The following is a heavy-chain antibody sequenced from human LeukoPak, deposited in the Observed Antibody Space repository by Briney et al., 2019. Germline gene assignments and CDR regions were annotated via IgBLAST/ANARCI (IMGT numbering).Heavy chain of an antibody. Sequence: SETLSLTCTVSGGSISSGGYYWSWIRQHPGKGLEWIGYIYYSGSTYYNPSLKSRVTISVDTSKNQFSLKLGSVTAADTAVYYCARDPRRVAAAGSRGYGMDVWGQGTTVTVSS. J-gene: IGHJ6*02. CDR3: ARDPRRVAAAGSRGYGMDV. CDR2: IYYSGST. D-gene: IGHD6-13*01. CDR1: GGSISSGGYY. V-gene: IGHV4-31*03.